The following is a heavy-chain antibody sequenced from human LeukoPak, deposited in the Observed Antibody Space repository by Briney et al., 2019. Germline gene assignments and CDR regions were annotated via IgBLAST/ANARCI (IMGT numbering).Heavy chain of an antibody. V-gene: IGHV4-4*07. CDR2: IYKDGTT. CDR3: ARDRGKWAIAVAGTFFDS. J-gene: IGHJ4*02. CDR1: GGSITDDF. Sequence: PSETLSLTCTVSGGSITDDFWSWIRQPAGKGLEWIGGIYKDGTTDYNPSLKGRLSMSIDTSKKQFSLKLNSVTAADTAVYYCARDRGKWAIAVAGTFFDSWGQGTLVTVSS. D-gene: IGHD6-19*01.